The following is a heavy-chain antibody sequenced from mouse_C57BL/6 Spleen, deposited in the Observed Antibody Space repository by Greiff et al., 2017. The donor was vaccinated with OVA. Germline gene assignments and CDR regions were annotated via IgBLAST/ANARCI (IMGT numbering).Heavy chain of an antibody. V-gene: IGHV1-58*01. CDR1: GYTFTSYG. CDR3: ARGYYGNYGYFDV. Sequence: VQLQQSGAELVRPGSSVKMSCKTSGYTFTSYGIHWVKQRPGQGLEWIGYIYIGNGYTEYNEKFKGKATLTSDTSSSTAYMQLSSLTSEDSAIYVCARGYYGNYGYFDVWGTGTTVTVSS. D-gene: IGHD2-1*01. J-gene: IGHJ1*03. CDR2: IYIGNGYT.